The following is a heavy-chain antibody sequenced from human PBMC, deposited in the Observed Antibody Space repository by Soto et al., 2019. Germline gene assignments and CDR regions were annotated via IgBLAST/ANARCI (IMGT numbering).Heavy chain of an antibody. CDR1: GYTFTSTW. J-gene: IGHJ4*02. D-gene: IGHD3-10*01. V-gene: IGHV1-46*01. CDR3: ARAPSPHLGDY. Sequence: ASVKVSCKASGYTFTSTWMHWVRQAPGQGLEWMGIINPYGGAATYAEKFQGRVTITRDTSASTAYMELSSLRSEDTAVYYCARAPSPHLGDYWGQGTLVTVSS. CDR2: INPYGGAA.